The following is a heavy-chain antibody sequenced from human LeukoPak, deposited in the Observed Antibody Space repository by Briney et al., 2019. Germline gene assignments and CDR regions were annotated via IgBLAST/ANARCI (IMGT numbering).Heavy chain of an antibody. J-gene: IGHJ4*02. V-gene: IGHV1-69*04. CDR1: GGTFSSYA. Sequence: GASVKVSCKAAGGTFSSYAISWVRQAPGQGLEWMGRIIPILGIANYAQKFQGRVTITADKSTSTAYMELSSLRSEDTAVYYCARAQRQTTPPDYWGQGTLVTVSS. D-gene: IGHD4-17*01. CDR2: IIPILGIA. CDR3: ARAQRQTTPPDY.